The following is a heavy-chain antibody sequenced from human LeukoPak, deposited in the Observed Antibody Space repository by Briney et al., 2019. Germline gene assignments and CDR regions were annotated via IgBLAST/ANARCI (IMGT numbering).Heavy chain of an antibody. V-gene: IGHV1-2*02. CDR3: ARGPGIAAAGPNYYSSYMDV. Sequence: ASVKVSCKASGYTFTGYYMHWVRQAPGQGPGWMGWINPNSGGTNYAQKFQGRVTMTMDTSISTAYMELSRLRSDDTAVYYCARGPGIAAAGPNYYSSYMDVWGKGTPVTVSS. CDR2: INPNSGGT. CDR1: GYTFTGYY. D-gene: IGHD6-13*01. J-gene: IGHJ6*03.